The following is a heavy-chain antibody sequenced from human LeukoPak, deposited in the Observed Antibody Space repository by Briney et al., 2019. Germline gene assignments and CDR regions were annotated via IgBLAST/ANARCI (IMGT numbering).Heavy chain of an antibody. J-gene: IGHJ4*02. Sequence: SETLSLTCAVYGGSFSGYYLSWLRQPPGKGLEWIGEINHSGSTNYNPSLKSRVTISVDTSKNQFSLKLSSVTAADTAVYYCAREGFLEWSLFDYWGQGTLVTVSS. CDR2: INHSGST. CDR3: AREGFLEWSLFDY. CDR1: GGSFSGYY. V-gene: IGHV4-34*01. D-gene: IGHD3-3*01.